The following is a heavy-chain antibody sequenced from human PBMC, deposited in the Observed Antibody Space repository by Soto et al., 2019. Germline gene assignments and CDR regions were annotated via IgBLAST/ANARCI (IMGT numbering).Heavy chain of an antibody. CDR2: ISGSGGNT. J-gene: IGHJ6*02. V-gene: IGHV3-23*01. Sequence: EVQLLESGGGLVQPGGSLRLSYAASGFTFRSYAMSWVRQAPGKGLEWVSAISGSGGNTYYADSVKGRFTISRDNSKNTLYLQMNSLRADDTAVYYCAKGSIVDGPHYYGMDVWGQGTTVTVSS. CDR1: GFTFRSYA. D-gene: IGHD2-21*01. CDR3: AKGSIVDGPHYYGMDV.